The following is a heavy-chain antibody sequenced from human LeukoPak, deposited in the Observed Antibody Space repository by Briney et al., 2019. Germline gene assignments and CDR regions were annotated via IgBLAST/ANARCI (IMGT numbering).Heavy chain of an antibody. D-gene: IGHD3-10*01. J-gene: IGHJ6*02. CDR3: AKNGGPHGMDV. V-gene: IGHV3-7*05. CDR2: IKHDGSET. CDR1: GFTFSNIW. Sequence: GGSLRLSCAASGFTFSNIWMSWVREAPGKGLEWVANIKHDGSETNYVDSVKGRFTISRDNAKNSLYLQMNSLRAEDTAVYYCAKNGGPHGMDVWGQGTTVTVSS.